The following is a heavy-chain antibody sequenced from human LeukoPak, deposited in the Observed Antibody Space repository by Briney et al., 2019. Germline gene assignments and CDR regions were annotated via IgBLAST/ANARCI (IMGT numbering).Heavy chain of an antibody. CDR2: ISSSSSYI. J-gene: IGHJ3*02. CDR1: GFTFSSYS. V-gene: IGHV3-21*01. Sequence: GGSLRLSCAASGFTFSSYSMNWVRQAPGKGLEWVSSISSSSSYIYYADSVKGRFTISRDNAKNSLYLQMNSLRAEDTAVYHCARDGSGTVDAFDIWGQGTMVTVSS. CDR3: ARDGSGTVDAFDI. D-gene: IGHD3-10*01.